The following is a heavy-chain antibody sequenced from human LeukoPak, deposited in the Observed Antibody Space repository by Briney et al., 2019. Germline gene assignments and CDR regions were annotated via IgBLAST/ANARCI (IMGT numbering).Heavy chain of an antibody. CDR3: ARAQWELLLLDY. Sequence: ASVKVSCKASGYTFTSYDISWVRQAPGQGLEWMGWISAYNGNTNYAQKLQGRVTMTTDTSTSTAYMELRSLRSDDTAVYYCARAQWELLLLDYWGQGTLVTVSS. CDR1: GYTFTSYD. V-gene: IGHV1-18*01. CDR2: ISAYNGNT. D-gene: IGHD1-26*01. J-gene: IGHJ4*02.